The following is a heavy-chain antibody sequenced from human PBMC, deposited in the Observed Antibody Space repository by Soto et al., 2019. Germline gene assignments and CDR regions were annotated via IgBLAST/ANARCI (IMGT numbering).Heavy chain of an antibody. D-gene: IGHD3-3*01. CDR2: MNPNSGNT. V-gene: IGHV1-8*01. CDR3: ARGEGITIAIGVKSQFWFDP. CDR1: GYTFTSYD. J-gene: IGHJ5*02. Sequence: ASVKVSCKASGYTFTSYDINWVRQATGQGLEWMGWMNPNSGNTGYAQKFQGRVTMTRNTSISTAYMELSSLRSEDTAVYYCARGEGITIAIGVKSQFWFDPWGQGTLVTVSS.